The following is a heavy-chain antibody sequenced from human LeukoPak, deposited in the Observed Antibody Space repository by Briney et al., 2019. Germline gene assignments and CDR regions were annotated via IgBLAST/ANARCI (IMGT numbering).Heavy chain of an antibody. CDR1: GYTFTTYG. J-gene: IGHJ3*02. D-gene: IGHD1-26*01. V-gene: IGHV1-18*03. CDR2: ISTYNGNT. Sequence: GASVKVSCKASGYTFTTYGISWVRQAPGQGLEWMGWISTYNGNTNYAQKLQGRVTMATDISTSTAYMELRSLRSDDMAVYYCARDRATDAFDIWGQGTMVTVSS. CDR3: ARDRATDAFDI.